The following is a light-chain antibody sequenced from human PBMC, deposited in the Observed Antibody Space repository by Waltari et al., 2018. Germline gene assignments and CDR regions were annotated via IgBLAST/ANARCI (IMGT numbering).Light chain of an antibody. CDR1: RSNIGSNT. CDR3: STWDDGLAGGVV. Sequence: QAVLTQPPSASGTPGQTVTISCSGSRSNIGSNTVTWYQQLPGTTPKVLIYNTDPRPSGVPDRFSGAKSGTSVSLAISGRQSDDEADYYCSTWDDGLAGGVVFGGGTKLTVL. J-gene: IGLJ2*01. CDR2: NTD. V-gene: IGLV1-44*01.